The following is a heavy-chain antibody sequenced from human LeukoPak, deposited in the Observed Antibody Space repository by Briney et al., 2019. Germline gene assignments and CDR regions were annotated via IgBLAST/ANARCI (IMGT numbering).Heavy chain of an antibody. D-gene: IGHD1-14*01. J-gene: IGHJ4*02. CDR1: GFTFSSYA. CDR2: ISGSGGST. CDR3: AKSPYPAPDEPNDY. Sequence: GGSLRLSCAASGFTFSSYAMSWVRQAPGKGLEWVSAISGSGGSTYYADSVKGRFTISRDNSKNTLYLQMNSLRAEDTAVYYCAKSPYPAPDEPNDYWGQGTLVTVSS. V-gene: IGHV3-23*01.